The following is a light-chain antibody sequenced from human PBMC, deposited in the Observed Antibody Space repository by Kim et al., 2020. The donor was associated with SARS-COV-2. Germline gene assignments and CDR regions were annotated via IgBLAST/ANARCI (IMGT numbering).Light chain of an antibody. Sequence: TTLTQSPGTLSLSPGETATLSCRASQTISTTSFSWYQQKPGQAPRLLIYGVSRRATGIPDRFSGSGSGTDFTLTISRLEPEDFAVYYCQHYGNSPPYTFGQGTKLEI. CDR2: GVS. CDR1: QTISTTS. J-gene: IGKJ2*01. CDR3: QHYGNSPPYT. V-gene: IGKV3-20*01.